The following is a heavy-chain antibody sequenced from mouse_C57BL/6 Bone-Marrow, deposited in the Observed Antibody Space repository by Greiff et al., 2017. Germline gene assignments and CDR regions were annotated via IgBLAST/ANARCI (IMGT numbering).Heavy chain of an antibody. Sequence: QVQLQQPGAELVKPGASVKLSCKASGYTFTSYWMHWVKQRPGQGLEWIGMIHPNSGNTNYNEKFKSKATLTVDKSSSTAYMQLSSLTSEDSAVYYCAREGVVEDYWGQGTTLTVSS. CDR3: AREGVVEDY. D-gene: IGHD1-1*01. V-gene: IGHV1-64*01. J-gene: IGHJ2*01. CDR1: GYTFTSYW. CDR2: IHPNSGNT.